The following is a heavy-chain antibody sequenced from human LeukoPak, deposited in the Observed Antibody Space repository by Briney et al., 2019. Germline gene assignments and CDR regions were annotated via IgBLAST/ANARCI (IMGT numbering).Heavy chain of an antibody. Sequence: PGGSLRLSCAASGFTLSSYGMHWVRQAPGKGLEWVAFIRYDGSNKYYADSVKGRFTISRDNSKNTLYLQMNSLRAEDTAVYYCAKDGPWELLGYFDYWGQGTLVTVSS. CDR3: AKDGPWELLGYFDY. CDR2: IRYDGSNK. V-gene: IGHV3-30*02. J-gene: IGHJ4*02. CDR1: GFTLSSYG. D-gene: IGHD1-26*01.